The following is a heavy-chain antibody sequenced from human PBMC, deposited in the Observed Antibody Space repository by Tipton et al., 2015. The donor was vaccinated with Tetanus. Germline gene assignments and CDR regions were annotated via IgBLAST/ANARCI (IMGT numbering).Heavy chain of an antibody. CDR1: GGSFTSGDFY. CDR3: ARDQGGGRVVRLNWFDP. V-gene: IGHV4-30-4*01. Sequence: TLSLTCAVSGGSFTSGDFYWTWIRQSPGKGLEWIGSIYSSGRAHYSPSLKSRVTISQDTSKNQFSLKLTSVTAADTAVYYCARDQGGGRVVRLNWFDPWGQGTLVTVSS. CDR2: IYSSGRA. J-gene: IGHJ5*02. D-gene: IGHD6-6*01.